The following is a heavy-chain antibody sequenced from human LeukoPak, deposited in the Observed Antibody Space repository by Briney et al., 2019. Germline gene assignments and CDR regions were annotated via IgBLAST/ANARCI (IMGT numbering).Heavy chain of an antibody. V-gene: IGHV1-8*01. J-gene: IGHJ4*02. CDR3: ARDQEAVAGTTFVDY. CDR1: GYTFTSYD. D-gene: IGHD6-19*01. CDR2: MNPNSGNT. Sequence: ASVKVSCKASGYTFTSYDINWVRQATGQGLEWMGWMNPNSGNTGYAQKFQGRVTMTRNTSISTAYMELRSLRSDGTAVYYCARDQEAVAGTTFVDYWGQGTLVTVSS.